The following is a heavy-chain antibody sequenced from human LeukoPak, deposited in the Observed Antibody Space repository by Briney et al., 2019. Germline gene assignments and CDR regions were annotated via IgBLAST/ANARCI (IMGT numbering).Heavy chain of an antibody. V-gene: IGHV4-4*07. CDR3: ARGWGYFDY. CDR2: MYSSGTT. Sequence: PSESLSLTCTVSGGSISSYYWNWIRQPAGKGLEWIGRMYSSGTTSYNSSLKSRVTMSVDTSKNQFSLKLSSVTAADTAVYYCARGWGYFDYWGQGTLVTVSS. J-gene: IGHJ4*02. D-gene: IGHD1-26*01. CDR1: GGSISSYY.